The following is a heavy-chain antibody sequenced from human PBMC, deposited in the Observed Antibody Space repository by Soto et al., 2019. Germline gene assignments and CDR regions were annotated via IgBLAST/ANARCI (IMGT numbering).Heavy chain of an antibody. J-gene: IGHJ5*02. Sequence: QVQLQESGPGLVKPSQTLSLTCTVSGGSISSGDYYWSWIRQPLWMGLEWIGYIYYSGKTYYNPSLNSRVTISLDTSKNQFSLKLSSVTAADTAVYYCARDRYHSSLGALDPWGQGTLVTVSS. D-gene: IGHD3-22*01. V-gene: IGHV4-30-4*01. CDR3: ARDRYHSSLGALDP. CDR1: GGSISSGDYY. CDR2: IYYSGKT.